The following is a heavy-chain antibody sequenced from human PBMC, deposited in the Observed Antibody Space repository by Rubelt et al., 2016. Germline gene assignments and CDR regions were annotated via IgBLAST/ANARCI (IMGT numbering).Heavy chain of an antibody. D-gene: IGHD3-16*01. CDR3: ATGLQAQRSFDY. V-gene: IGHV4-39*07. Sequence: QLQLQESGPGLVKPSETLSLTCSVSGGSISSRTYYWGWVRQPPGKGLEWIANLYTTGNTDYNPSLKSRVTMSVDTSKNQLSLKLTSVTAAETAAYYFATGLQAQRSFDYWGQGTLVTVSS. CDR2: LYTTGNT. CDR1: GGSISSRTYY. J-gene: IGHJ4*02.